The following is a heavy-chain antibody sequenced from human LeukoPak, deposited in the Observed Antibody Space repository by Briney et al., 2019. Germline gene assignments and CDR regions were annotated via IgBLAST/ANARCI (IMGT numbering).Heavy chain of an antibody. J-gene: IGHJ4*02. CDR3: ARQPFGEPYFDY. CDR1: GGSISSTSYY. D-gene: IGHD3-10*01. Sequence: SETLSLTCTVSGGSISSTSYYWGWIRQPPGKGLEWIGSIYYSGSTFYNPSLKSRVTISIDTSKNQFSLKLSSVTAADTAVYYCARQPFGEPYFDYWGQGTLVTVSS. V-gene: IGHV4-39*01. CDR2: IYYSGST.